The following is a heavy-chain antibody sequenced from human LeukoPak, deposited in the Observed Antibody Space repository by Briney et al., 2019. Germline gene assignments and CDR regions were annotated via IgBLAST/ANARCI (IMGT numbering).Heavy chain of an antibody. Sequence: GGSLSLSCAASGFTFTTYWMSWVRQAPGKGLEWVANINQDGIEKYYVASVKGRFTISRDNAKKSMYVQMNSLRAEDTAVYYCARGFDAYYGFDIWGQGTMVTVSS. CDR2: INQDGIEK. V-gene: IGHV3-7*05. CDR3: ARGFDAYYGFDI. J-gene: IGHJ3*02. D-gene: IGHD2/OR15-2a*01. CDR1: GFTFTTYW.